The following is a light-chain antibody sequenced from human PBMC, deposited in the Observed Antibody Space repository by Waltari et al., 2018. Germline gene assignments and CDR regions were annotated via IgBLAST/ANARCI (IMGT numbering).Light chain of an antibody. CDR3: QQYTTRPLT. CDR2: TTS. Sequence: EIVLTQSPGTLSLSPGERAILSCRASQSVSGGYVAWYQQKPGQAPRVLIYTTSARATGIPDRFSGSGSGTDFTLTISSLQSEDSGVYFCQQYTTRPLTFGGGTKVEI. V-gene: IGKV3-20*01. CDR1: QSVSGGY. J-gene: IGKJ4*01.